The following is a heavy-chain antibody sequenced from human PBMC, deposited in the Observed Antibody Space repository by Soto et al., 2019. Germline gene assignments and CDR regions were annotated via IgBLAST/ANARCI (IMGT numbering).Heavy chain of an antibody. Sequence: EVQVLESGGGLVQPGGSLRLSCAASGFNFNTYAMSWVRQAPGKGLEWVSGISGGGGSIHYVDSVKGRIIISRDNPKNTLYLQMSSLRGEYTAVYYCAKGKSSDYVSHAFDVWGQGTMVTVSS. V-gene: IGHV3-23*01. CDR1: GFNFNTYA. D-gene: IGHD3-10*02. CDR2: ISGGGGSI. CDR3: AKGKSSDYVSHAFDV. J-gene: IGHJ3*01.